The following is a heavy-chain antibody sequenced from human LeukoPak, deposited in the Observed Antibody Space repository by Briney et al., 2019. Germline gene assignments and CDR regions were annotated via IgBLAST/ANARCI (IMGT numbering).Heavy chain of an antibody. J-gene: IGHJ4*02. D-gene: IGHD3-22*01. V-gene: IGHV3-30*04. CDR2: ISYDGTNK. CDR1: GFTFNSYT. Sequence: PGGSLRLSCAASGFTFNSYTMHWVRQAPGKGLEWVSVISYDGTNKYYGDSVKGRFTISRDNSKNTLYLQMNSLRAEDTAVYYCAKFPMIVVVITGVANYFDYWGQGTLVTVSS. CDR3: AKFPMIVVVITGVANYFDY.